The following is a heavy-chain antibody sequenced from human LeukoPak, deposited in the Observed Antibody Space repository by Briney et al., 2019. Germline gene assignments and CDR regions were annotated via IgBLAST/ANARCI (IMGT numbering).Heavy chain of an antibody. V-gene: IGHV1-8*01. CDR1: GYTFTSYD. J-gene: IGHJ3*02. D-gene: IGHD3-3*01. CDR3: ARADFWSAQTYKPDAFDI. CDR2: MNPNSGNT. Sequence: ASVKVSCKASGYTFTSYDINWVRQATGQGLEWLGWMNPNSGNTGYAQKFQGRVTITRDTSISTAYMELSSLRSEDTAAYYCARADFWSAQTYKPDAFDIWGQGTMVTVSS.